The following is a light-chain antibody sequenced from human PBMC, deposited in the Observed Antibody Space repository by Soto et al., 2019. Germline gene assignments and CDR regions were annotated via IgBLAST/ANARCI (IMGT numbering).Light chain of an antibody. CDR3: TSYTYMSGSTYV. CDR2: DVN. V-gene: IGLV2-14*03. CDR1: SSDVGGYNY. Sequence: QSVLTQPASVSGSPGQSITISCTGTSSDVGGYNYVSWYQQHPGKAPKLMIYDVNHRPSGVSNRFSGSKSGNTASLTISGLQAEDEADYYRTSYTYMSGSTYVFGTGTKVTVL. J-gene: IGLJ1*01.